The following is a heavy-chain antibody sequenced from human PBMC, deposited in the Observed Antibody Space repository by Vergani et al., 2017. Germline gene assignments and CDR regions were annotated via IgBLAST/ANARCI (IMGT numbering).Heavy chain of an antibody. Sequence: QVQLQESGPGLVKPSETLSLTCTVSGGSISSYYWSWLRQPPGKGLEWIGYIYYSGSTNSNPSLKSRVTISVDTSKNQFSLKLSSVTAADTAVYYCARDRGGLGYFDYWGQGTLVTVSS. CDR1: GGSISSYY. J-gene: IGHJ4*02. D-gene: IGHD4-23*01. CDR2: IYYSGST. V-gene: IGHV4-59*01. CDR3: ARDRGGLGYFDY.